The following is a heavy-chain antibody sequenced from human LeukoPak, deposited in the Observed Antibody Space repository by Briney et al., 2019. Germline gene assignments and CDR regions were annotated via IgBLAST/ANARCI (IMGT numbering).Heavy chain of an antibody. J-gene: IGHJ4*02. CDR2: IKQDGSEK. V-gene: IGHV3-7*01. CDR1: GFIFSSYW. D-gene: IGHD5-18*01. CDR3: AREGVDTAMVDWDY. Sequence: GGSLRLSCAASGFIFSSYWMSWVRQAPGKGLEWVANIKQDGSEKYYVDSVKGRFTISRDNAKNSLYLQMNSLRAEDTAVYYCAREGVDTAMVDWDYWGQGTLVTVSS.